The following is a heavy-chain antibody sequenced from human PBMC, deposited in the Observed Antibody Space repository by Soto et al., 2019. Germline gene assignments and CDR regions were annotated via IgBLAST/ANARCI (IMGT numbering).Heavy chain of an antibody. CDR2: TIPIFGTA. Sequence: GASVKVSCKASGGTFSSYAISWVRQAPGQGLEWMGGTIPIFGTANYAQKFRGRVTITADESTSTAYMELSSLRSEDTAVYYCARDIVVVQAEMMSHYGMDVWGQGTTVTVSS. D-gene: IGHD2-2*01. CDR3: ARDIVVVQAEMMSHYGMDV. CDR1: GGTFSSYA. J-gene: IGHJ6*02. V-gene: IGHV1-69*13.